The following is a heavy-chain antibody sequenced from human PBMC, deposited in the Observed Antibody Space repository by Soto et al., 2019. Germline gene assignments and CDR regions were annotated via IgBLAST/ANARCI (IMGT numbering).Heavy chain of an antibody. CDR2: IGTAGDT. D-gene: IGHD3-22*01. Sequence: PGRSLRLSCAASGFTFSSYDMHWVRQATGKGLEWVSAIGTAGDTYYPGSVKGRFTISRENAKNSLYLQMNSLRAGDTAVYYCARGGYYDSSGYPPRASYIWGQGTMVTVSS. J-gene: IGHJ3*02. CDR1: GFTFSSYD. V-gene: IGHV3-13*04. CDR3: ARGGYYDSSGYPPRASYI.